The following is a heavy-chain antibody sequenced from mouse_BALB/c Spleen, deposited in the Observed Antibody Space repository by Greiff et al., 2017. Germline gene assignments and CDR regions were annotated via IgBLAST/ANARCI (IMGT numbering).Heavy chain of an antibody. V-gene: IGHV14-4*02. CDR3: NAYRYDEGFDY. CDR2: IDPENGDT. D-gene: IGHD2-14*01. Sequence: VQLQQSGAELVRSGASVKLSCTASGFNIKDYYMHWVKQRPEQGLEWIGWIDPENGDTEYAPKFQGKATMTADTSSNTAYLQLSSLTSEDTAVYYCNAYRYDEGFDYWGQGTTLTVSS. J-gene: IGHJ2*01. CDR1: GFNIKDYY.